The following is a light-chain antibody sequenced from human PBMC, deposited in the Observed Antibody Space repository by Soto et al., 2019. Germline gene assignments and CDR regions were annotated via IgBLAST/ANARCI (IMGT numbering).Light chain of an antibody. CDR2: RNN. V-gene: IGLV1-47*01. Sequence: QSALTQPPSASGTPGHGVTIFCSGSSSNIGSNYVYWYQHLPGAAPKLLIYRNNERPSGVPDRFSGSKSGTSASLAISGLRSDVEADYYCATWDDSLSGHYVFGTGTKVTVL. CDR3: ATWDDSLSGHYV. CDR1: SSNIGSNY. J-gene: IGLJ1*01.